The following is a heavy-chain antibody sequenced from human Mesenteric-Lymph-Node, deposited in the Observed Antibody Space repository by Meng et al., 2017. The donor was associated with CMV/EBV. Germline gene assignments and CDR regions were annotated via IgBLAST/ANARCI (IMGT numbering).Heavy chain of an antibody. V-gene: IGHV4-39*01. D-gene: IGHD6-6*01. Sequence: SETLSLTCSVSGGSITSSSSYWGWIRQPPGKGLEYIGSIFYTGNTFYNPSLKTRVTISVDTSKNQFSLKLSSVTAADTAVYYCARHGSSSVEFDYWGQGTLVTVSS. CDR2: IFYTGNT. J-gene: IGHJ4*02. CDR3: ARHGSSSVEFDY. CDR1: GGSITSSSSY.